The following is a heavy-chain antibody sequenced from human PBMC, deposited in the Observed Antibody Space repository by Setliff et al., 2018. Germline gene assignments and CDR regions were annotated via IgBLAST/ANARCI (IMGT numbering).Heavy chain of an antibody. CDR1: GFTLSSYW. CDR2: INSDGSST. D-gene: IGHD6-13*01. CDR3: AKMFGDYSSRWYGVGEDY. Sequence: GGSLRLSCAASGFTLSSYWMHWVRQAPGKGLVWVSRINSDGSSTSYADSVKGRFTISRDNAKNTLYLQMNILRAEDTAVYYCAKMFGDYSSRWYGVGEDYWCQGTLVTVSS. J-gene: IGHJ4*02. V-gene: IGHV3-74*01.